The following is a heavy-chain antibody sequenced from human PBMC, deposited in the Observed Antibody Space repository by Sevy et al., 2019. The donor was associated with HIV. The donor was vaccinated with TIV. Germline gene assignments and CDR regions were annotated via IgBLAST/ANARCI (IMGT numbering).Heavy chain of an antibody. CDR3: ARLAANYWFDP. D-gene: IGHD6-13*01. CDR2: MFYGGTT. Sequence: SETLSLTCTVSGGSISSYYWSWIRQPPGKGLQWIGHMFYGGTTNYNPSLRSRVTMSIDTSKNHFSLRMTSLTAADTAVYYCARLAANYWFDPWGQGTLVTVSS. J-gene: IGHJ5*02. V-gene: IGHV4-59*12. CDR1: GGSISSYY.